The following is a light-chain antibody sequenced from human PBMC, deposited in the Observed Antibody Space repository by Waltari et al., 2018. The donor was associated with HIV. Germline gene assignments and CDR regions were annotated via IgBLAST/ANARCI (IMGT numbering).Light chain of an antibody. CDR3: ATWDDSLNAWV. CDR2: SNN. Sequence: QSVLTQPPSASGTPGHRVTISCSGSSSNIGSKTVNWYQLLPGTAPKLLIYSNNLRPSGCPDRFSGAKSGPSASLASSGLQSEDEADDYGATWDDSLNAWVFVGGTKLTVL. J-gene: IGLJ3*02. V-gene: IGLV1-44*01. CDR1: SSNIGSKT.